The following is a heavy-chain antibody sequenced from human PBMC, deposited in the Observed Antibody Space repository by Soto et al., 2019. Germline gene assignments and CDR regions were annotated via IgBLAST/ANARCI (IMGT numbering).Heavy chain of an antibody. Sequence: SQTLSLTCAISGASVSSNTASWNWIRQSPSRGLEWLGRTYFRSKWYNDYAVSVKSLIIINPDTSNNQFSLQLNSVTPEDTAVYFCAKGDNLGPKTGYAFDPWGQGIMVTVSS. J-gene: IGHJ5*02. CDR3: AKGDNLGPKTGYAFDP. D-gene: IGHD5-12*01. V-gene: IGHV6-1*01. CDR2: TYFRSKWYN. CDR1: GASVSSNTAS.